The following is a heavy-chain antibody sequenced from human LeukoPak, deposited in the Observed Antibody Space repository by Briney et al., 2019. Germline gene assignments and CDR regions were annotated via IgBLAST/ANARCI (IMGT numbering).Heavy chain of an antibody. Sequence: ASVKVSCKASEGTFSSYAICWVRQAPGQGLEWMGRIIPILGLANYAQQFQARVTITADKSTSKAYMELSSLRSEDTAVYYCARDMVFDYWGQGTLVTVSS. J-gene: IGHJ4*02. V-gene: IGHV1-69*04. CDR3: ARDMVFDY. CDR1: EGTFSSYA. D-gene: IGHD3-10*01. CDR2: IIPILGLA.